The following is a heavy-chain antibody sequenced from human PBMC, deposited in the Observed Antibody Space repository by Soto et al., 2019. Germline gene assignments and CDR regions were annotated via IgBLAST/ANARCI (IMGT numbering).Heavy chain of an antibody. Sequence: GGSLRLSCAASGFTFSSYAMHWVRQAPGKGLEWVAVISYDGSNKYYADSVKGRFTISRDNSKNTLYLQMNSLRAEDTAVYYCARDGEIVVVPAARLGDYYYYGMDVWGQGTTVTVS. V-gene: IGHV3-30-3*01. CDR2: ISYDGSNK. CDR1: GFTFSSYA. CDR3: ARDGEIVVVPAARLGDYYYYGMDV. D-gene: IGHD2-2*01. J-gene: IGHJ6*02.